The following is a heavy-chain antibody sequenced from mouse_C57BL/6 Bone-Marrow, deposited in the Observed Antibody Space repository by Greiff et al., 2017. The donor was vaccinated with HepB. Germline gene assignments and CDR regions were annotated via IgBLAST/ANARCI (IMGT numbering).Heavy chain of an antibody. J-gene: IGHJ2*01. CDR1: GYAFSSYW. CDR3: ARKAYYDFDY. Sequence: VKLQESGAELVKPGASVKISCKASGYAFSSYWMNWVKQRPGKGLEWIGQIYPGDGDTNYNGKFKGKATLTADKSSSTAYMQLSSLTSEDSAVYFCARKAYYDFDYWGQGTTLTVSS. D-gene: IGHD2-4*01. V-gene: IGHV1-80*01. CDR2: IYPGDGDT.